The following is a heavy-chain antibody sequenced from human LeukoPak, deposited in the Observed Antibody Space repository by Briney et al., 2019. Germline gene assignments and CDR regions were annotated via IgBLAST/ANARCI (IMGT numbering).Heavy chain of an antibody. V-gene: IGHV4-59*08. D-gene: IGHD3-22*01. CDR3: ARAKSSGYYITYYYYYGMDV. J-gene: IGHJ6*02. CDR2: IYYSGST. CDR1: GGSISSYY. Sequence: SETLSLTCTVSGGSISSYYWSWIRQPPGKGLEWIGYIYYSGSTNYNPSLKSRVTISVDTSKNQFSLKLSSVTAADTAVYYCARAKSSGYYITYYYYYGMDVWGQGTTVTVSS.